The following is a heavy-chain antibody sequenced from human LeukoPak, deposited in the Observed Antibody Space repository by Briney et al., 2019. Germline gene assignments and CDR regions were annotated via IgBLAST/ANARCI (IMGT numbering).Heavy chain of an antibody. J-gene: IGHJ4*02. CDR2: VYHSGRT. Sequence: SETLSLTCTVSGGSLSAYYWNWIRQTPGKGLEWIGYVYHSGRTYYNPSLKGRLTMSVDTSMNQFSLKLSSVTAADTAVYYCARDKSLDYWGQGTLVTVSS. V-gene: IGHV4-59*12. CDR1: GGSLSAYY. CDR3: ARDKSLDY.